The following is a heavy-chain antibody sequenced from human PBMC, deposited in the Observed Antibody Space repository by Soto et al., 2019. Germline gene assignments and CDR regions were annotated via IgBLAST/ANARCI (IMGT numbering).Heavy chain of an antibody. V-gene: IGHV4-34*01. D-gene: IGHD2-2*02. Sequence: QVQLQQWGAGLLKPSETLSLTCAVYGGSFSGYYWSWIRQPPGKGLEWIGEINHSGSTNYNPSLKTRVTLSVDTSKNQSSLKLSSVTAADPAVYYCARGQTYGVVPAAIHRWYYYYGMDVWGQGTTVTVSS. CDR2: INHSGST. J-gene: IGHJ6*02. CDR1: GGSFSGYY. CDR3: ARGQTYGVVPAAIHRWYYYYGMDV.